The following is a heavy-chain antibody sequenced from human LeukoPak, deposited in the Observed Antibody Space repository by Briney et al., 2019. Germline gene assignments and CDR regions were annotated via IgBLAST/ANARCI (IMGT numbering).Heavy chain of an antibody. J-gene: IGHJ4*02. D-gene: IGHD6-6*01. Sequence: GGSLRLSCAASGFTFSSYSMNWVRQAPGKGLEWVSSISSSSSYIYYADSVKGRFTISRDNAKNSLYLQMNSLRAEDTAVYYCASSQSSSSGWSIDYWGQGTLVTVSS. CDR2: ISSSSSYI. CDR1: GFTFSSYS. V-gene: IGHV3-21*01. CDR3: ASSQSSSSGWSIDY.